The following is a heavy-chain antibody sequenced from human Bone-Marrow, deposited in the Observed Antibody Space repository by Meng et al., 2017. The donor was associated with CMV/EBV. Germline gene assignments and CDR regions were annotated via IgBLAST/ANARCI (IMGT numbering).Heavy chain of an antibody. CDR1: GGSVNSGSYY. D-gene: IGHD3-3*01. CDR3: AREKDGDWSTFDM. Sequence: LSLTCTVSGGSVNSGSYYWSWIRQAPGKGLEWISYVSRRGDTIYYGDSVKGRFSISRDNARNSVYLQMNSLRAEDTAVYYCAREKDGDWSTFDMWGQGTMVTVSS. V-gene: IGHV3-11*01. CDR2: VSRRGDTI. J-gene: IGHJ3*02.